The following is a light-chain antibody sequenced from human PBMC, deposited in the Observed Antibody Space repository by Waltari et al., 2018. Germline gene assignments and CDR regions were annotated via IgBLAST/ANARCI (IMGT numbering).Light chain of an antibody. V-gene: IGKV4-1*01. J-gene: IGKJ1*01. Sequence: DIVFTQSPDCIAVSLGKRITINSRPSQSLLDSSKNKNYLAWYQQKPGQAPKLLVYWASNRASGIPTRFSGSGSGTDFTLTISSLQAEDVAVYYCQQYYNTPLTFGLGTKV. CDR2: WAS. CDR3: QQYYNTPLT. CDR1: QSLLDSSKNKNY.